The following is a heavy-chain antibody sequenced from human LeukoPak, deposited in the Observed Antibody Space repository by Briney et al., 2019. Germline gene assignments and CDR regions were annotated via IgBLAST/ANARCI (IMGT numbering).Heavy chain of an antibody. D-gene: IGHD6-19*01. V-gene: IGHV1-24*01. CDR1: GYTLTELS. CDR3: ARESGHSSGWSWYSGSFDP. CDR2: FDPEDGET. Sequence: ASVKVSCKVSGYTLTELSMHWVRQAPGKGLEWMGGFDPEDGETIYAQKFQGRVTITADESTSTAYMELSSLRSEDTAVYYCARESGHSSGWSWYSGSFDPWGQGTLVTVSS. J-gene: IGHJ5*02.